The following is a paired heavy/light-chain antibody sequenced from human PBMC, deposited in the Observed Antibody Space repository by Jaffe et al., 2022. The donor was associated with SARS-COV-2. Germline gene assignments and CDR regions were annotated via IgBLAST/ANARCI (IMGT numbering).Light chain of an antibody. Sequence: QTVVTQEPSLTASPGGTVTLTCASSSGAVTNDHYSNWLQQKPGQAPRTLIYSTSNKHSWTPARFSGSLLGDKAALTLSGVQPEDEAEYYCLLHYGGAWVFGGGTKLTVL. CDR2: STS. CDR3: LLHYGGAWV. CDR1: SGAVTNDHY. J-gene: IGLJ3*02. V-gene: IGLV7-43*01.
Heavy chain of an antibody. J-gene: IGHJ3*02. V-gene: IGHV1-3*01. D-gene: IGHD3-16*01. Sequence: QVQPVQSGAEVKKPGDSVKVSCTASGSTLTRHALHWVRQAPGQSLEWLGWIIAANGNTRYSQRFQGTFTFTRDTAASTAYMELSNLRPEDTAVYYCANEPRGGAFEIWGQGTMVLVSS. CDR2: IIAANGNT. CDR1: GSTLTRHA. CDR3: ANEPRGGAFEI.